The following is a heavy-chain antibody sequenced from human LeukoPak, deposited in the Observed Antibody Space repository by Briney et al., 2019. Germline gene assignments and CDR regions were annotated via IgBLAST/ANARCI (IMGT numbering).Heavy chain of an antibody. CDR2: ISSSSSTI. CDR1: GFAFSNHY. CDR3: ATGLLYGGDYFDY. J-gene: IGHJ4*02. D-gene: IGHD3-16*02. Sequence: PGGSLRLSCAASGFAFSNHYMNWVRQAPGKGLEWVSYISSSSSTIYYADSVKGRFTISRDNAKNSLYLQMNSLRAEDTAVYYCATGLLYGGDYFDYWGQGTLVTVSS. V-gene: IGHV3-48*01.